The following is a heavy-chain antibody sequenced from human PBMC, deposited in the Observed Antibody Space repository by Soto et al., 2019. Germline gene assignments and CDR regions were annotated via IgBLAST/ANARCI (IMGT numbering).Heavy chain of an antibody. Sequence: SETMFLTWRVLVYSIGTYDCWGWIRQPPGKGLECIASIYRSGSTFYNPSLNSRVTISIYTSNNQFSLTLTSVLAADTAVYYCARGPGSTAFDPWGQGTLDTVSS. CDR2: IYRSGST. CDR1: VYSIGTYDC. D-gene: IGHD5-18*01. CDR3: ARGPGSTAFDP. J-gene: IGHJ5*02. V-gene: IGHV4-38-2*02.